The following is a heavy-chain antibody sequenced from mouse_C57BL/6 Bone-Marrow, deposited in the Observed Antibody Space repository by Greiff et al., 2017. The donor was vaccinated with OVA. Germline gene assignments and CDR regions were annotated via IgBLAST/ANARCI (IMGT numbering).Heavy chain of an antibody. J-gene: IGHJ2*01. Sequence: VQLQQSGAELVRPGTSVKVSCKASGYAFTNYLIEWVKQRPGQGLEWIGVINPGSGGTNYNGKFKGKATLTADKSSSTAYMQLSSLTSEDSAVYVCARSGNPDYWGQGTTLTVSA. CDR2: INPGSGGT. V-gene: IGHV1-54*01. CDR1: GYAFTNYL. CDR3: ARSGNPDY. D-gene: IGHD4-1*01.